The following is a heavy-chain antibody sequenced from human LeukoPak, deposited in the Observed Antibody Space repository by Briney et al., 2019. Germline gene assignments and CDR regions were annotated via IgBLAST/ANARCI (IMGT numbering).Heavy chain of an antibody. V-gene: IGHV3-48*02. CDR1: GFTFSSYS. Sequence: GGSLGLSCVASGFTFSSYSMNWVRQAPGKGLEWVSYISSFTYYADSVKGRFTISRDNAKTSLYLQMNSLRDEDTAVYYCVRDHSYAFDYWGQGTLVTVSS. J-gene: IGHJ4*02. D-gene: IGHD2-15*01. CDR2: ISSFT. CDR3: VRDHSYAFDY.